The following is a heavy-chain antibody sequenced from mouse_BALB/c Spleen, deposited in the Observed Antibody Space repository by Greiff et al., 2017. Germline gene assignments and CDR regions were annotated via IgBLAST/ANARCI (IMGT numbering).Heavy chain of an antibody. CDR3: ARKLGPDYFDY. CDR1: GYTFTSYT. CDR2: INPSSGYT. D-gene: IGHD4-1*01. Sequence: VQGVESGAELARPGASVKMSCKASGYTFTSYTMHWVKQRPGQGLEWIGYINPSSGYTNYNQKFKDKATLTADKSSSTAYMQLSSLTSEDSAVYYCARKLGPDYFDYWGQGTTLTVSS. J-gene: IGHJ2*01. V-gene: IGHV1-4*01.